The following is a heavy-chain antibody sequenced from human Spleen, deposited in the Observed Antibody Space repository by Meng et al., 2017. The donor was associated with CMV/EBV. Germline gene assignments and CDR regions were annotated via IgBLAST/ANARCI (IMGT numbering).Heavy chain of an antibody. Sequence: CAASGSNFSSYSMNWVRQAPGKGLEWVSSISSSSSYIYYADSVKGRFTISRDNAKNSLYLQMNSLRAEDTAVYYCARDTRTGAKYFDYWGQGTLVTVSS. D-gene: IGHD1-14*01. V-gene: IGHV3-21*01. J-gene: IGHJ4*02. CDR3: ARDTRTGAKYFDY. CDR2: ISSSSSYI. CDR1: GSNFSSYS.